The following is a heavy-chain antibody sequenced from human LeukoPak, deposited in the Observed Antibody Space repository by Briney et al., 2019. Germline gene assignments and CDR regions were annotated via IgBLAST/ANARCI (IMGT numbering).Heavy chain of an antibody. Sequence: GGSLRLSCAVSGFEFSDFSMNWVRQAPGKGLEWVSFISSSSTYINYTDSVKGRFTISRDNAKNSLYLQMNDLRAEDTAVYYYASGSWGKAYHFDCWGQGTLVTVSS. J-gene: IGHJ4*02. CDR3: ASGSWGKAYHFDC. CDR2: ISSSSTYI. V-gene: IGHV3-21*01. CDR1: GFEFSDFS. D-gene: IGHD3-16*01.